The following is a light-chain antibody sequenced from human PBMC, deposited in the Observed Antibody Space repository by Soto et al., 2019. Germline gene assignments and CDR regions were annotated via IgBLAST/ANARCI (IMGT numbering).Light chain of an antibody. Sequence: QSVLTQPASVSGAPGQRVTISCTGSSSNIGAGYDVHWYQQLPGTAPKLLIYGNSNRPSGVPDRFSGSKSGTSASLAITGLQAEDEADYYCQSYDSCLSGSVVFGGGTQLTVL. CDR1: SSNIGAGYD. V-gene: IGLV1-40*01. CDR2: GNS. J-gene: IGLJ2*01. CDR3: QSYDSCLSGSVV.